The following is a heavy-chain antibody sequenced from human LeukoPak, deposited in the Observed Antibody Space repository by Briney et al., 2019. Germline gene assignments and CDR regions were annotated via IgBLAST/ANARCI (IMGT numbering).Heavy chain of an antibody. V-gene: IGHV4-39*07. CDR2: IYYSGST. Sequence: PSETLSLTCTVSGGSISSSSYYWGWIRQPPGKGLEWIGSIYYSGSTYYNPSLKSRVTISVDTSKNQFSLKLSSVTAADTAVYYCAREGRTYGDYIDYWGQGTLVTVSS. J-gene: IGHJ4*02. D-gene: IGHD4-17*01. CDR3: AREGRTYGDYIDY. CDR1: GGSISSSSYY.